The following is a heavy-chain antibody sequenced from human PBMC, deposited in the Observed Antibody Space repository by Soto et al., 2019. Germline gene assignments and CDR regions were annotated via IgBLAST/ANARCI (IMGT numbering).Heavy chain of an antibody. CDR1: GGSISSYY. CDR3: ARTMPEDYSNSPNWFDP. D-gene: IGHD4-4*01. Sequence: PSETLSLTCTVSGGSISSYYWSWIRQPPGKGLEWIGYIYYSGSTNYNPSLKSRVTISVDTSKNQFSLKLSSVTAADTAVYYCARTMPEDYSNSPNWFDPWGQGTLVTVSS. CDR2: IYYSGST. V-gene: IGHV4-59*01. J-gene: IGHJ5*02.